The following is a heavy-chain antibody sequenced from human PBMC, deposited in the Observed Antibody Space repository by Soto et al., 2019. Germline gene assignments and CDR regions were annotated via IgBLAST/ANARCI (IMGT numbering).Heavy chain of an antibody. CDR1: GFAFSDNS. CDR3: AREGALKPFSS. V-gene: IGHV3-21*01. CDR2: ISGTSVYI. Sequence: PGGSLRLSCAASGFAFSDNSMNWVRQAPGKGLEWVSHISGTSVYIHYADSVKGRFTISRDNAKNSVYLQMDSLRVEDTAVYYCAREGALKPFSSWGQGALVTVSS. J-gene: IGHJ5*02.